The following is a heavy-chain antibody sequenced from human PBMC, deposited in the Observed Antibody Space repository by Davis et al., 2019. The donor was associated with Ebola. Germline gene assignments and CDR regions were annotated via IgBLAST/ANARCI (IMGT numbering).Heavy chain of an antibody. J-gene: IGHJ6*02. CDR2: ISSSSSTI. D-gene: IGHD1-20*01. CDR3: ARDRSHPTYNWNDYYGMDV. V-gene: IGHV3-48*01. Sequence: GGSLRLSCAASGFTFSSYAMHWVRQAPGKGLEWVSYISSSSSTIYYADSVKGRFTISRDNAENSLYLQMNSLRAEDTAVYYCARDRSHPTYNWNDYYGMDVWGQGTTVTVSS. CDR1: GFTFSSYA.